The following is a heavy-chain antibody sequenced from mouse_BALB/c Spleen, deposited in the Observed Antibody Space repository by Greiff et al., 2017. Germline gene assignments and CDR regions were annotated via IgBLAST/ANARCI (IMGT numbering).Heavy chain of an antibody. CDR3: ARDGNYEYYFDD. CDR1: GFNIKDTY. D-gene: IGHD2-1*01. CDR2: IDPANGNT. V-gene: IGHV14-3*02. Sequence: EVQLQQSGAELVKPGASVKLSCTASGFNIKDTYMHWVKQRPEQGLEWIGRIDPANGNTKYDPKFQGKATITADTSSNTAYLQLSSLTSEDTAVYYCARDGNYEYYFDDWGQGTTLTVSS. J-gene: IGHJ2*01.